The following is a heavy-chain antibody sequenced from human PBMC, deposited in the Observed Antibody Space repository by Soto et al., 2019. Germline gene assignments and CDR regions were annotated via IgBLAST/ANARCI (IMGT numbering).Heavy chain of an antibody. D-gene: IGHD1-26*01. CDR2: ISGSGGST. V-gene: IGHV3-23*01. Sequence: PGGSLRLSCAASGFTFSSYAMSWVRQAPGKGLEWVSAISGSGGSTYYADSVKGRFTISRDNSKNTLYLQMNSLRAEDTAVYYFEKAVGATRLFDYCGQXTLVTVSA. CDR1: GFTFSSYA. J-gene: IGHJ4*02. CDR3: EKAVGATRLFDY.